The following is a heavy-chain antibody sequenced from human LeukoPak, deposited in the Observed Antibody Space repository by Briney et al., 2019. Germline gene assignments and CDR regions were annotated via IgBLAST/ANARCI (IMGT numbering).Heavy chain of an antibody. D-gene: IGHD3-3*01. J-gene: IGHJ4*02. CDR1: GFTFSSYS. Sequence: PGGSLRLPCAASGFTFSSYSMNWVRQAPGKGLEWVSYISSSSSTIYYADSVKGRFTISRDNAKNSLYLQMNSLRDEDTAVYYCARDLSGFWSGYYTYFDYWGQGTLVTVSS. CDR2: ISSSSSTI. CDR3: ARDLSGFWSGYYTYFDY. V-gene: IGHV3-48*02.